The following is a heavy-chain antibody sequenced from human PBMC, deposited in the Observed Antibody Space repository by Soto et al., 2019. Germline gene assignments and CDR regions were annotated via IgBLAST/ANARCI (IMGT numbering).Heavy chain of an antibody. Sequence: PSETLSLTCTVSGGSIISGDYYWSWIRQPPGKGLEWIGYIYYSGDTSYNPSLKSRVTISIDTSKNQFSLKLSSVTAADTAVYYCARGNVVPVDYWGHGTMVTFSS. CDR3: ARGNVVPVDY. V-gene: IGHV4-30-4*08. CDR2: IYYSGDT. CDR1: GGSIISGDYY. J-gene: IGHJ4*01. D-gene: IGHD2-21*01.